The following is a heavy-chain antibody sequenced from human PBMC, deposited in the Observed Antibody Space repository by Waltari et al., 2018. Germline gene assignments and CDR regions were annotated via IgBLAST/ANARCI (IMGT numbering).Heavy chain of an antibody. J-gene: IGHJ3*01. CDR1: GFTFSNFA. Sequence: QVQLVESGGGVVQPGRSLRLSCAASGFTFSNFALDWVRQAPGKGLEVVAFLCHSGNTDYCAVSVKGRFTISRDNSKNSLYLHMSGLRADDTAVYYCARDGCFYDSGGYWCAFDFWGQGTGVSVSS. CDR2: LCHSGNTD. V-gene: IGHV3-30-3*01. CDR3: ARDGCFYDSGGYWCAFDF. D-gene: IGHD3-22*01.